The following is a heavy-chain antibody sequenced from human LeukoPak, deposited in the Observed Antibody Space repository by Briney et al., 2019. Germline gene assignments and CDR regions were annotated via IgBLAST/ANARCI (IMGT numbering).Heavy chain of an antibody. J-gene: IGHJ4*02. CDR1: GGTFSSSA. V-gene: IGHV1-69*05. CDR2: IIPIFGTA. Sequence: ASVKVSCKASGGTFSSSAISWVRQAPGQGLEWMGGIIPIFGTANYAQKFQGRVTITTDESTSTAYMELSSLRSEDTAVYYCARVHCSSTSCWPPAFDYWGQGTLVTVSS. CDR3: ARVHCSSTSCWPPAFDY. D-gene: IGHD2-2*01.